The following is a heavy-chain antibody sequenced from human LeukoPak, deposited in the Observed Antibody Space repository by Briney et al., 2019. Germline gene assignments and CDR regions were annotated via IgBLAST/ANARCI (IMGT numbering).Heavy chain of an antibody. CDR1: GFTFSSYA. CDR3: ARDDIVVVPAAISFDY. J-gene: IGHJ4*02. V-gene: IGHV3-23*01. Sequence: GGSLRLSCAASGFTFSSYAMSWVRQAPGKGLEWVSAISGSGGSTYYADSVRGRFTISRDNSKNTLYLQMNSLRAEDTAVYYCARDDIVVVPAAISFDYWGQGTLVTVSS. D-gene: IGHD2-2*01. CDR2: ISGSGGST.